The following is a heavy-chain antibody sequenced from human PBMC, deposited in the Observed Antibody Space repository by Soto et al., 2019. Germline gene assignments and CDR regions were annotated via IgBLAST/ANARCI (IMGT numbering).Heavy chain of an antibody. CDR2: IYHSGST. V-gene: IGHV4-30-2*01. CDR3: GGRVYYHNRGRDV. J-gene: IGHJ6*04. CDR1: GGSISSGGYS. Sequence: SETLSLTCAVSGGSISSGGYSWSWIRQPPGKGLEWIGYIYHSGSTYYNPSLKSRVTISVDRSKNQFSLKLSSVTAADTAVYYGGGRVYYHNRGRDVGGKGTRATVPS. D-gene: IGHD3-22*01.